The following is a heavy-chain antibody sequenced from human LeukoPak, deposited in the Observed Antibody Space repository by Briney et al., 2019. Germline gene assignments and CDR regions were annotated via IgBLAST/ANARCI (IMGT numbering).Heavy chain of an antibody. V-gene: IGHV3-7*01. CDR2: IKQDGSQE. CDR3: ARDFGSVVDY. J-gene: IGHJ4*02. D-gene: IGHD2-15*01. CDR1: RFTLSTYW. Sequence: GGSLRLSCAASRFTLSTYWMSWVRQAPGKGLEWVAHIKQDGSQEYYVDSVKGRFTISRDNSKNTLYLQMNSLRAEDTAVYYCARDFGSVVDYWGQGTLVTVSS.